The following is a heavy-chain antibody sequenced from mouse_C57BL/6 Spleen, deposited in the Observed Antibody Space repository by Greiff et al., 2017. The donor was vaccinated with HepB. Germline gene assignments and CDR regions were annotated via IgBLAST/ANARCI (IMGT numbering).Heavy chain of an antibody. Sequence: QVTLKECGPGIVQPSQTLSLTCTFSGFSLSTSGMGVSWIRQPPGKGLEWLVHIYWDDDKCYNPSLKNRLTISKDTSRNHVFLKITSADNANTATYYCARRMDDYGWDFDVWGTGTTVTVSS. CDR2: IYWDDDK. CDR1: GFSLSTSGMG. CDR3: ARRMDDYGWDFDV. D-gene: IGHD2-4*01. V-gene: IGHV8-12*01. J-gene: IGHJ1*03.